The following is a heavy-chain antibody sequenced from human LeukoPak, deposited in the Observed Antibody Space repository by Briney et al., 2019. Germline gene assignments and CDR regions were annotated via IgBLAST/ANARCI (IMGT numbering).Heavy chain of an antibody. V-gene: IGHV5-51*01. CDR3: ARSLGATHRGYFDY. CDR2: IYPGDSDT. Sequence: GASLKISCKGSGYSFTSYWIGWVRQMPGKGLEWMGIIYPGDSDTRYSPSFQGQVTISADKSIRTAYLQWSSLQASDTAMYYCARSLGATHRGYFDYWGQGTLVTVSS. D-gene: IGHD1-26*01. J-gene: IGHJ4*02. CDR1: GYSFTSYW.